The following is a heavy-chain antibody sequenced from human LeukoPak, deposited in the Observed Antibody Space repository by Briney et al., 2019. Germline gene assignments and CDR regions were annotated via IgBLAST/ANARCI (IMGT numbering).Heavy chain of an antibody. V-gene: IGHV1-69*02. CDR2: IIPILGIA. Sequence: SVKVSCKASGGTFSSYTISWVRQAPGQGLEWMGRIIPILGIANYAQKFQGRVTITADKSTSTAYMELSSLRSEDTAVYYCVRVDCSGGSCLFDPWGQGTLVTVSS. D-gene: IGHD2-15*01. CDR3: VRVDCSGGSCLFDP. J-gene: IGHJ5*02. CDR1: GGTFSSYT.